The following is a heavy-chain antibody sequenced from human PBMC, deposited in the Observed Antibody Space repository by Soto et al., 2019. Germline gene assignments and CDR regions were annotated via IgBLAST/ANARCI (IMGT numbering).Heavy chain of an antibody. CDR3: ARDYSSYGPFDY. J-gene: IGHJ4*02. Sequence: HPGGSLRLSCAASGFSFENYWMNWVRQAPGKGLEWVANIKHDGSEKYFVDSVKGRFTISRDNVKNSVYLQMNSLRAEDMAVYYCARDYSSYGPFDYWGQGTLVTVSS. CDR1: GFSFENYW. CDR2: IKHDGSEK. D-gene: IGHD5-18*01. V-gene: IGHV3-7*01.